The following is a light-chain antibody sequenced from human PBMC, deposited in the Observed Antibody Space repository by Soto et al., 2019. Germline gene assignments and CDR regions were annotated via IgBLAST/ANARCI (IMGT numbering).Light chain of an antibody. V-gene: IGLV2-14*01. CDR1: SSDVGGYNY. Sequence: QSALTQPASVSGSPGQSITISCTGTSSDVGGYNYVSWYQQHPGKAPKLMIYDVSNRPSGVSNRFSGSKSGNTASLTISGLQAEDEADYYCSSYTHTSPLLVFGGGTKLTVL. J-gene: IGLJ2*01. CDR3: SSYTHTSPLLV. CDR2: DVS.